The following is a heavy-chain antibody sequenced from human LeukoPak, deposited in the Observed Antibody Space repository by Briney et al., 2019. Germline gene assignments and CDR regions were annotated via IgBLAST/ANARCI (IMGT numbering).Heavy chain of an antibody. V-gene: IGHV3-21*01. J-gene: IGHJ5*02. D-gene: IGHD2-15*01. CDR3: ARDGVPIRYCSGGSCSGNWFDP. Sequence: GGSLRLSCAASGFTFSSYSMNWARQAPGKGLEWVSFISSSSSYIYYADSVKGRFTISRDNAKNSLYLQMNSLRAEDTAVYYCARDGVPIRYCSGGSCSGNWFDPWGQRTLVTVSS. CDR2: ISSSSSYI. CDR1: GFTFSSYS.